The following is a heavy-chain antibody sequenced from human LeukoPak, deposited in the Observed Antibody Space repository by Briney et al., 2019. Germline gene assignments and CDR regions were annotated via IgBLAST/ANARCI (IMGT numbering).Heavy chain of an antibody. V-gene: IGHV1-18*01. J-gene: IGHJ4*02. CDR3: LRDAQRPRLTPDY. CDR2: ISTYNGDV. CDR1: GYTFNTYG. D-gene: IGHD6-25*01. Sequence: ASVKVSCKASGYTFNTYGISWVRQAPGQGLEWMGWISTYNGDVIYVQNLQGRVTMTTDTSTSTAYMELMSLRSDDTAVYYCLRDAQRPRLTPDYWGQGTLATVSS.